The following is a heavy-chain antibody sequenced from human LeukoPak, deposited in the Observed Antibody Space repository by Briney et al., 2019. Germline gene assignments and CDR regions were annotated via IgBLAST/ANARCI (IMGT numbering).Heavy chain of an antibody. D-gene: IGHD6-19*01. V-gene: IGHV1-8*01. Sequence: ASVKVSCKASGYTFTSYDYNWLRQATGQGPEWMGWMNPNSGATGYAQKFQGRVTMTRSASINTAYMELTNLRSEDMAVYYCARGLDSSGRYLSYWGRGTLVTVSS. J-gene: IGHJ4*02. CDR3: ARGLDSSGRYLSY. CDR1: GYTFTSYD. CDR2: MNPNSGAT.